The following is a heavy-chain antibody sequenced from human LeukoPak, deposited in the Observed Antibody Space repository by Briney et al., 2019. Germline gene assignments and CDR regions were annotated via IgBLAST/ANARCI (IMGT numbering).Heavy chain of an antibody. V-gene: IGHV1-8*03. D-gene: IGHD3-10*01. J-gene: IGHJ6*03. CDR1: GYTFTSYD. CDR3: ARGRLLWFGERKDYYMDV. CDR2: MNPNSGNT. Sequence: VASVKVSCKASGYTFTSYDINWVRQATGQGLEWMGWMNPNSGNTGYAQKFQGRVTITRNTSISTAYVELSSLRSEDTAVYYCARGRLLWFGERKDYYMDVWGKGTTVTVSS.